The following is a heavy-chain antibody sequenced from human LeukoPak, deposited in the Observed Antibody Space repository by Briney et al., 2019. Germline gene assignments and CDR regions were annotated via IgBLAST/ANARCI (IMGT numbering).Heavy chain of an antibody. V-gene: IGHV4-59*01. J-gene: IGHJ5*02. CDR1: GGSISSYY. CDR3: ARADQFGDSWFDP. CDR2: IYYSGST. D-gene: IGHD3-10*01. Sequence: SETLSLTCTVSGGSISSYYWSWIRQPPGKGLEWIGYIYYSGSTNYNPSLKSRVTISVDTSKNQFSLKLSSVTAADTAVYYCARADQFGDSWFDPWGQGTLVTVSS.